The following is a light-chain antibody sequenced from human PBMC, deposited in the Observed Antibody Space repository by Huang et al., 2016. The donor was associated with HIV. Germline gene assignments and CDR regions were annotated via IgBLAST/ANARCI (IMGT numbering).Light chain of an antibody. Sequence: EIVLTQSPVTLSLSPGERATLSCRASQSIGTYLAWYQQKSGQAPRLLIYDVSNRAAGVPARFSASWSETDFTLTIASLDPDDFAIYHCQQRSKWPLTFGGGTKVEMK. CDR2: DVS. V-gene: IGKV3-11*01. J-gene: IGKJ4*01. CDR1: QSIGTY. CDR3: QQRSKWPLT.